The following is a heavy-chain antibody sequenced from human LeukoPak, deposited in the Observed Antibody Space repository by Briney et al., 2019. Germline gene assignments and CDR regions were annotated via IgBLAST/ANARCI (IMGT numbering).Heavy chain of an antibody. CDR1: GFTFRSYG. Sequence: GGSLRLSCAASGFTFRSYGMHWVRQAPGKGLEWVAFIRYDGNNKYYGDSVKGRFTISRDNSKNTLYLQMNSLRAEDTAVYYCARDVVKYYYDSSGQIHPENDAFDIWGQGTMVTVSS. CDR2: IRYDGNNK. V-gene: IGHV3-30*02. CDR3: ARDVVKYYYDSSGQIHPENDAFDI. J-gene: IGHJ3*02. D-gene: IGHD3-22*01.